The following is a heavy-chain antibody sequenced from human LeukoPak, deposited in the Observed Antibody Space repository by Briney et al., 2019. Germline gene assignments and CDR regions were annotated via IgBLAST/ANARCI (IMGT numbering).Heavy chain of an antibody. CDR1: GFTFSSYA. CDR2: ISSNGGST. V-gene: IGHV3-64*01. D-gene: IGHD1-7*01. Sequence: PGGSLRLSCAASGFTFSSYAMHWVRQAPGKGLEYVSAISSNGGSTYYANSVKGRFTISRDNSKNTLYLQMGSLRAEDMAVYYCARGLELYLPPIDCWGQGTLVTVSS. J-gene: IGHJ4*02. CDR3: ARGLELYLPPIDC.